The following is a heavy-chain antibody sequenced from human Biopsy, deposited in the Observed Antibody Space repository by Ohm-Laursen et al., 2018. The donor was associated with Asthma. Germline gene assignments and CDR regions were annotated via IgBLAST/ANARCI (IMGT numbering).Heavy chain of an antibody. V-gene: IGHV1-18*01. D-gene: IGHD3-10*01. CDR3: ARAVDYSHYYGINV. J-gene: IGHJ6*02. CDR2: ISVYNGNT. CDR1: GYTFNSVG. Sequence: ASVKVSCKTSGYTFNSVGLTCVRQAPGQGIEWMGWISVYNGNTKVAQKLQDRVTMITDTSTSTAYIELRSLRSDDTAVYFCARAVDYSHYYGINVWGQGTTVTVS.